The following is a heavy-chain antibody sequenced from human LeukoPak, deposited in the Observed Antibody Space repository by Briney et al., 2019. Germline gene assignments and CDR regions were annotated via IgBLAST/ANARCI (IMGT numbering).Heavy chain of an antibody. CDR3: ARGSTGGYSGYDATRKNFDY. J-gene: IGHJ4*02. CDR1: GFTFSSYS. D-gene: IGHD5-12*01. CDR2: ISSRSSYI. V-gene: IGHV3-21*01. Sequence: GGSLRLSCAASGFTFSSYSMNWVRQAPGMGLEWVSSISSRSSYIYYTDSVKGRFTISRDNAKNSLYLQMNSLRAEDTALYYCARGSTGGYSGYDATRKNFDYWGQGTLVTVSS.